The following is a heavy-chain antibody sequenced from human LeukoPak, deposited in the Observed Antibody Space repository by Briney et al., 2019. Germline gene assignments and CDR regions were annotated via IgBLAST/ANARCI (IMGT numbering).Heavy chain of an antibody. CDR1: GYTFTSYG. CDR2: ISAYNGNT. J-gene: IGHJ4*02. Sequence: ASVKVSCKACGYTFTSYGISWVRQAPGQGLEWMGWISAYNGNTNYAQKLQGRVTMTTDTSTSTAYMELRSLRSDDTAVYYCGTLLSNGPFDYWGQGSLVTVSS. V-gene: IGHV1-18*01. CDR3: GTLLSNGPFDY.